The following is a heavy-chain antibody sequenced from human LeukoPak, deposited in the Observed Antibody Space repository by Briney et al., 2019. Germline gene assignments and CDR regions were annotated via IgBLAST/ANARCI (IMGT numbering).Heavy chain of an antibody. CDR1: GGSFSGYY. V-gene: IGHV4-34*01. CDR2: INHSGST. J-gene: IGHJ4*02. Sequence: KSSETLSLTCAVYGGSFSGYYWSWIRQPPGKGLEWIGEINHSGSTNYNPSLKSRVTISVDTSKNQFSLKLSSVTAADTAVYYCARGGSGDYVGFHTLYYFDYWGQGTLVTVSS. CDR3: ARGGSGDYVGFHTLYYFDY. D-gene: IGHD4-23*01.